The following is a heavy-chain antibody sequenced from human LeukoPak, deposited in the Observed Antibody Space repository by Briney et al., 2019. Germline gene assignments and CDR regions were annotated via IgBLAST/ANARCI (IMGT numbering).Heavy chain of an antibody. Sequence: SETLSLTCTVSGXSISSFYWSWIRQSPGKGLEWIGYIYFSGSTNYNPSLKSRVAISVDTSKNQFSLKLSSVTAADTAVYYCARGRDSHDSRGAFDYWGRGTLVTVSS. CDR1: GXSISSFY. CDR2: IYFSGST. CDR3: ARGRDSHDSRGAFDY. J-gene: IGHJ4*02. D-gene: IGHD3-22*01. V-gene: IGHV4-59*01.